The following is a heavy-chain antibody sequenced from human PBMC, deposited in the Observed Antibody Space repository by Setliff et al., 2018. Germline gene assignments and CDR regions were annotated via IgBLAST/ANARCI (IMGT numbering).Heavy chain of an antibody. CDR1: GYTFSNYW. CDR2: IHPDDSDT. J-gene: IGHJ4*02. V-gene: IGHV5-51*01. D-gene: IGHD2-21*02. CDR3: ARHYFYGGNSFDFDY. Sequence: GESLKISCQGSGYTFSNYWIGWVRQAPGEGLEWMGVIHPDDSDTRYSPSFQGQVTISVDKSTNTAHLQWSRLKASDTATYYCARHYFYGGNSFDFDYWGQGTMVTVSS.